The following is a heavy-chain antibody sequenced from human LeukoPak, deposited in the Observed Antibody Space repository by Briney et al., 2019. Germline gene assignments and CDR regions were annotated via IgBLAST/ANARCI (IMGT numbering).Heavy chain of an antibody. Sequence: ASVKVSCKASGYTFTSYDINWVRQAPGQGLEWMGWINPNSGGTNYAQKFQGRVTMTRDTSISTAYMELSRLRSDDTAVYYCARDHTDSIGIDYWGQGTLVTVSS. CDR3: ARDHTDSIGIDY. V-gene: IGHV1-2*02. CDR1: GYTFTSYD. CDR2: INPNSGGT. D-gene: IGHD1-14*01. J-gene: IGHJ4*02.